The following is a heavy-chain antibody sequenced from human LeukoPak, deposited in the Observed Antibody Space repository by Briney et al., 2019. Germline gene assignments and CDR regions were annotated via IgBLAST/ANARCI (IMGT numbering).Heavy chain of an antibody. CDR3: AKGGTLRYFDDRIGYYGMDV. CDR1: GYTFTGFY. V-gene: IGHV1-2*02. Sequence: ASVKVSCKASGYTFTGFYMHWVRQAPGQGLEWMGWINPNSGGTNYAQKFQGRVTMTRDTSISTAYMELSRLRSDDTAIYYCAKGGTLRYFDDRIGYYGMDVWGQGTTVTVSS. D-gene: IGHD3-9*01. J-gene: IGHJ6*02. CDR2: INPNSGGT.